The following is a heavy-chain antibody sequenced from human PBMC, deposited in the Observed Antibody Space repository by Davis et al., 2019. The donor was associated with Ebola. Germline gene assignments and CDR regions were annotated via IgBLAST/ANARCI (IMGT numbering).Heavy chain of an antibody. Sequence: SETLSLTCTVSGGSISSSSYYWGWIRQPPGKGLEWIGSIYYSGSTYYNPSLKSRVTISVDTSKNQFSLKLNSVTAADTAVYFCARGGAQTYHYGSGSYSFVYYFDYWGQGTLVTVSS. CDR2: IYYSGST. V-gene: IGHV4-39*01. D-gene: IGHD3-10*01. CDR3: ARGGAQTYHYGSGSYSFVYYFDY. J-gene: IGHJ4*02. CDR1: GGSISSSSYY.